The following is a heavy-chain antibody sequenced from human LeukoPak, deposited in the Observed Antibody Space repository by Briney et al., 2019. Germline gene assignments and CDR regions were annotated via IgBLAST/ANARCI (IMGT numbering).Heavy chain of an antibody. CDR2: INHSGST. J-gene: IGHJ6*03. CDR3: ARRGPGSPRAQTNRKQNYYYYYMDV. CDR1: GGSISSGSYY. D-gene: IGHD3-10*01. Sequence: SQTLSLTCTVSGGSISSGSYYWSWIRQPPGKGLEWIGEINHSGSTNYNPSLKSRVTISVDTSKNQFSLKLSSVTAADTAVYYCARRGPGSPRAQTNRKQNYYYYYMDVWGKGTTVTVSS. V-gene: IGHV4-39*07.